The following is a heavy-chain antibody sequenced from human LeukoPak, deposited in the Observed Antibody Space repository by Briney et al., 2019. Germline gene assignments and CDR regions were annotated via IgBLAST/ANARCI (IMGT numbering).Heavy chain of an antibody. D-gene: IGHD2-15*01. Sequence: KSSETLSLTCAVYGGSFSGYYWSWIRQPPGKGLEWIGEINHSGSTNYNPSLKSRVTISVDTSKNQFSLKLSSVTAADTAVYYCARGKSVVAAATRENYYYYMDVWGKGTTVTVSS. V-gene: IGHV4-34*01. CDR3: ARGKSVVAAATRENYYYYMDV. J-gene: IGHJ6*03. CDR1: GGSFSGYY. CDR2: INHSGST.